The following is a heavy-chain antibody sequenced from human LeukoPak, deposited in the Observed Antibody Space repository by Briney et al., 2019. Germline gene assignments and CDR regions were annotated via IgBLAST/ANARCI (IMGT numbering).Heavy chain of an antibody. D-gene: IGHD3-3*01. CDR2: TSYDGSNK. CDR3: AREVPHTIFGVVISYYYYGMDV. J-gene: IGHJ6*02. V-gene: IGHV3-30-3*01. CDR1: GFTFSSYA. Sequence: GGSLRLSCAASGFTFSSYAMHWARQAPGKGLEWVAVTSYDGSNKYYADSVKGRFTISRDNSKNTLYLQMNSLRAEDTAVYYCAREVPHTIFGVVISYYYYGMDVWGQGTTVTVSS.